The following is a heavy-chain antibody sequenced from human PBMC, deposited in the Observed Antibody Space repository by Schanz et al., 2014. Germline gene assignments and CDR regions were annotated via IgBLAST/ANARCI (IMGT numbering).Heavy chain of an antibody. CDR2: IWNNGVTK. J-gene: IGHJ4*02. V-gene: IGHV3-33*01. CDR1: GFSLNTYG. CDR3: ARPRYGFGEVDY. Sequence: QAQLMESGGGVVQPGTSLILSCSVSGFSLNTYGIHWFRQPAGKGLEWVAVIWNNGVTKYYADSVRGRFTISRDRCQNTLCLRMSSLRAEDTAVYYCARPRYGFGEVDYWGQGTLVTVSS. D-gene: IGHD5-18*01.